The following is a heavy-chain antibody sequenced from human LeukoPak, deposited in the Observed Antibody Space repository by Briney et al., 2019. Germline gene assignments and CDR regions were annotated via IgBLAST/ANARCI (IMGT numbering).Heavy chain of an antibody. D-gene: IGHD2-15*01. V-gene: IGHV1-46*01. CDR2: INPSGGST. CDR1: GYTFTSYG. Sequence: ASVKVSCKASGYTFTSYGISWVRQAPGQGLEWMGIINPSGGSTSYAQKFQGRVTMTRDTSTSTVYMELSSLRSEDTVVYYCARSLESCDLPHWGQGTLVTVSS. J-gene: IGHJ4*02. CDR3: ARSLESCDLPH.